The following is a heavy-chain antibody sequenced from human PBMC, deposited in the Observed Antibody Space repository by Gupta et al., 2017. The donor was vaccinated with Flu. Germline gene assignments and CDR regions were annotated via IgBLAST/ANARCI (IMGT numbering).Heavy chain of an antibody. CDR3: ARVSGDYERYFDY. CDR1: GYSISSGYY. V-gene: IGHV4-38-2*01. CDR2: IYHSGST. Sequence: QVQLQESGPGLVKPSETLSLTCAVSGYSISSGYYWGWIRQPPGKGLEWIGSIYHSGSTYYNPSLKSRVTISVDTSKNQFSLKLSSVTAADTAVYYCARVSGDYERYFDYWGQGTLVTVSS. D-gene: IGHD4-17*01. J-gene: IGHJ4*02.